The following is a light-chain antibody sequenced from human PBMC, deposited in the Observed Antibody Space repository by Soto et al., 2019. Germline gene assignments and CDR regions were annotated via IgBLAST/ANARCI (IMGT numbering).Light chain of an antibody. CDR1: QSVSNN. J-gene: IGKJ5*01. CDR2: GAS. V-gene: IGKV3-15*01. Sequence: EILMTQSPATLSVSQGERATLSFRASQSVSNNLAWYQQKPGQAPRLLMYGASTRATGSPARFSGSGSGTEFTLTITSLQPEDFAVYYCQQYNYLITFGQGTRLEIK. CDR3: QQYNYLIT.